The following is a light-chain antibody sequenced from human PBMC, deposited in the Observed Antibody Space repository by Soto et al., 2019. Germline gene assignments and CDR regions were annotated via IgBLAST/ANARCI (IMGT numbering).Light chain of an antibody. CDR2: EVS. Sequence: IVMTQTPLSLSVTPGQPASISCKSSQSLLHRDGSTNLYWYLQKPVQPPQLLISEVSNRFSGVPDRFSGSGAGTDFTLKISRVEADDVGVYYCMQRIHLRTFGQGTKVEIK. V-gene: IGKV2D-29*01. CDR1: QSLLHRDGSTN. J-gene: IGKJ1*01. CDR3: MQRIHLRT.